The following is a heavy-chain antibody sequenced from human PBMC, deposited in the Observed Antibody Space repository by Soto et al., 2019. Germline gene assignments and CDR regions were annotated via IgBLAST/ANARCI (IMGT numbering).Heavy chain of an antibody. Sequence: EGQLLESGGGLVQPGGSLRLSCAASGFTFSKYAMSWVRQAPGKGLYWVSGISDSGVTTSSADYVKGGFTISRDKSKNTLYLQMNSLRAEDTAFYYCATGNGTGVTRVVDFDIWGQGTMVTVSS. J-gene: IGHJ3*02. D-gene: IGHD2-8*02. V-gene: IGHV3-23*01. CDR3: ATGNGTGVTRVVDFDI. CDR2: ISDSGVTT. CDR1: GFTFSKYA.